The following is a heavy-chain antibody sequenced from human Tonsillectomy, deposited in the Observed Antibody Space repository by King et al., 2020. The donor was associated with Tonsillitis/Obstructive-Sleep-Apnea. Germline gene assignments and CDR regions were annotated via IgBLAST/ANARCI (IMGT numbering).Heavy chain of an antibody. Sequence: QLQESGPGLVKPSETLSLTCTVSGGSISSYYWSWIRQTPGKGLEWIGYIYYSGGTNYNPPLKSRVTISVDKSKNQFSLKLSSVTAADTAVYYCARVRGVWFGELSKYYFDYWGQGTLVTVSS. CDR1: GGSISSYY. CDR2: IYYSGGT. CDR3: ARVRGVWFGELSKYYFDY. J-gene: IGHJ4*02. V-gene: IGHV4-59*12. D-gene: IGHD3-10*01.